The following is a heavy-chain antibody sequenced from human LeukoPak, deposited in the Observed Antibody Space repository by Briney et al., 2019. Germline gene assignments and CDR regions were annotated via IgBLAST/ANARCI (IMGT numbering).Heavy chain of an antibody. V-gene: IGHV3-23*01. CDR1: GFTFSSYA. J-gene: IGHJ4*02. D-gene: IGHD2-2*01. CDR3: AKDRSYCSSTSCRPYYFDY. CDR2: ISGSGGST. Sequence: GGSLRLSCAASGFTFSSYAMSWVRQAPGKGLEWVSAISGSGGSTYYADSVKGRFTISRDNSKNTLYLQMNSLRAEDTAVYYCAKDRSYCSSTSCRPYYFDYWGQGTLVTASS.